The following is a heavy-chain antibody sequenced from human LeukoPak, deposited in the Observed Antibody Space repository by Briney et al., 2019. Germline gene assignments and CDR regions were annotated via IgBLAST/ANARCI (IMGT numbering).Heavy chain of an antibody. CDR2: IYYSGST. V-gene: IGHV4-59*01. CDR1: GGSISSYY. CDR3: AGKPYLWFGELSQAYGMDV. Sequence: PSETLSLTCTVSGGSISSYYWSWIRQPPGKGLEWIGYIYYSGSTNYNPSLKSRVTISVDTSKNQFSLKLSSVTAADTAVYYCAGKPYLWFGELSQAYGMDVWGQGTTVTVSS. D-gene: IGHD3-10*01. J-gene: IGHJ6*02.